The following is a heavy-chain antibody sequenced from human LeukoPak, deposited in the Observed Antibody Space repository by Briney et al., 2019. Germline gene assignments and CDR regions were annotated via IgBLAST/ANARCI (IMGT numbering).Heavy chain of an antibody. CDR3: SRGEYPYASDH. J-gene: IGHJ4*02. V-gene: IGHV3-30-3*01. CDR1: GFTFSSYA. D-gene: IGHD3-16*01. Sequence: PGGSLRLSCAASGFTFSSYAMHWVRQAPGKGLEWVAVISYDGSNKYYADSVKGRFTISRDNAKNTLYLQMNSLGAEDTAVYYCSRGEYPYASDHWGQGSLVSVSS. CDR2: ISYDGSNK.